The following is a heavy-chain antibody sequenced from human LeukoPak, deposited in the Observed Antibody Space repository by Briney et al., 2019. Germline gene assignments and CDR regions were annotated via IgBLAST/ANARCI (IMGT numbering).Heavy chain of an antibody. D-gene: IGHD6-13*01. CDR1: GSTFTNYW. CDR2: IYPGDSDT. J-gene: IGHJ4*02. CDR3: ARSVSGWYNFDS. Sequence: GASLEISWQGAGSTFTNYWIAWVRQLPGKGLEWMGIIYPGDSDTRYSPSFQGQVTISADKSISTAYLQWSSLKASDTAMYYYARSVSGWYNFDSWGQGTLVTVSS. V-gene: IGHV5-51*01.